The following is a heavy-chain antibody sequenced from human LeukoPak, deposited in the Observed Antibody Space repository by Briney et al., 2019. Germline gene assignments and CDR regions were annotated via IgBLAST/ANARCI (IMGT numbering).Heavy chain of an antibody. CDR2: IYYSGST. CDR3: ARTMVRGVGGYYYYYYGMDV. J-gene: IGHJ6*02. V-gene: IGHV4-39*01. D-gene: IGHD3-10*01. Sequence: SETLSLTCTVSGGSISSSSYYWGWIRQPPGKGLEWIGSIYYSGSTYYNPSLKSRVTISVDTSKNQFSLKLSSVTAADTAVYYCARTMVRGVGGYYYYYYGMDVWGQGTTVTVSS. CDR1: GGSISSSSYY.